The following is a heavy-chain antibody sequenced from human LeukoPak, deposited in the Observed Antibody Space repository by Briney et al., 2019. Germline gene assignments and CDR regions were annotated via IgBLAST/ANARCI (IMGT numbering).Heavy chain of an antibody. CDR3: ARVPGHNYYYYYMDV. Sequence: PSQTLSLTCTVSGGSISSGGYYWSWIRQHPGKGLEWIGYIYYSGSTYYNPSLKSRVTISVDTSKNQFSLKLSSVTAADTAVYHCARVPGHNYYYYYMDVWGKGTTVTVSS. V-gene: IGHV4-31*03. CDR2: IYYSGST. J-gene: IGHJ6*03. CDR1: GGSISSGGYY.